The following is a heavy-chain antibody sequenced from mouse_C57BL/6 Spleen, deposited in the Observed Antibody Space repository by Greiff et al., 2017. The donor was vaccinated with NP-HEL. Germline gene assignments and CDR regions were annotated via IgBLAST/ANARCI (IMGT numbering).Heavy chain of an antibody. J-gene: IGHJ1*03. D-gene: IGHD2-4*01. Sequence: EVQLQESGPGLVKPSQSLSLTCSVTGYSITSGYYWNWIRQFPGNKLEWMGYISYDGSNNYNPSLKNRISITRDTSKNQFFLKLNSVTTEDTATDDCVYDYDDWYFDVWGTGTTVTVSS. V-gene: IGHV3-6*01. CDR2: ISYDGSN. CDR1: GYSITSGYY. CDR3: VYDYDDWYFDV.